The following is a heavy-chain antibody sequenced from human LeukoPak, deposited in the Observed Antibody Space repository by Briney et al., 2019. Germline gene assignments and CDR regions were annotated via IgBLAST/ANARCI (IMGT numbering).Heavy chain of an antibody. D-gene: IGHD2-2*01. Sequence: GGSLRLSCEASGFTFGSFAMSWVRQAPGKGLEWLSGISASGHYIYNADSVKGRFTISRDNSKNTLYIEMNSLRAEDTAVYYCARDGSWGHYQFYFYMDVWGKGTTVTVSS. V-gene: IGHV3-23*01. CDR3: ARDGSWGHYQFYFYMDV. J-gene: IGHJ6*03. CDR1: GFTFGSFA. CDR2: ISASGHYI.